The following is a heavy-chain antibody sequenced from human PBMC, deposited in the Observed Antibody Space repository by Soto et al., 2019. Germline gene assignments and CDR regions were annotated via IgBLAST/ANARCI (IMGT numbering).Heavy chain of an antibody. J-gene: IGHJ5*02. CDR3: ARQNQLLLSIHWFDP. CDR1: GGSMSSSSYY. V-gene: IGHV4-39*01. CDR2: IYYSGST. Sequence: PSETLSLTCTVSGGSMSSSSYYCGWIRQPPGKGLGWIGSIYYSGSTYYNPSLKSRVTISVDTSKNQFSLKLSSVTAADTAVYYCARQNQLLLSIHWFDPWGQGTLVTVSS. D-gene: IGHD2-2*01.